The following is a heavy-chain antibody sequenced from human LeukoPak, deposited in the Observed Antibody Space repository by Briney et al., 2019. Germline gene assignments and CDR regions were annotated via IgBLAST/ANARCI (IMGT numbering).Heavy chain of an antibody. J-gene: IGHJ4*02. Sequence: ASVKVSCKASGYTFTGYYMHWVRQAPGQGLEWMGWINPNSGGTNYAQKFQGRVTMTRDTSISTAYMELSRLRSDDTAVYYCARDQSYGSGSYPVYWGQGTLVTVSS. D-gene: IGHD3-10*01. CDR3: ARDQSYGSGSYPVY. V-gene: IGHV1-2*02. CDR1: GYTFTGYY. CDR2: INPNSGGT.